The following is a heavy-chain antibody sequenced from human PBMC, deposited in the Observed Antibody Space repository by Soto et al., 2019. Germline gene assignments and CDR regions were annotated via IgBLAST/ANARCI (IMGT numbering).Heavy chain of an antibody. CDR1: GFSSSNPA. CDR3: AKRSEKHSDAFDI. Sequence: SVKVSCKASGFSSSNPAMHWVRQARGQGLEWVGWIVVGSGKTKYAQKFQERVNITRDTSTGTVFMELSSLRSEDTAVYYCAKRSEKHSDAFDIWGQGTMVTVSS. CDR2: IVVGSGKT. V-gene: IGHV1-58*02. J-gene: IGHJ3*02.